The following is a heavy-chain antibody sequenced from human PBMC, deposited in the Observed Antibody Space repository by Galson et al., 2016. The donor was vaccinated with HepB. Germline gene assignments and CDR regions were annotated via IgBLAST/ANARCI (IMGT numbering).Heavy chain of an antibody. D-gene: IGHD3-16*01. Sequence: QSGAEVKKPGDSVQVSCKASGYTFTNYRITWVRQAPGQGLEWMGWINVYNGNTKYAEKVQGRVTMTTDTSTSTTYMELRSLRSDDTAVYYCASAYYYGSQSPDHYYYGMDVWGQGATVTVS. CDR1: GYTFTNYR. J-gene: IGHJ6*02. CDR3: ASAYYYGSQSPDHYYYGMDV. V-gene: IGHV1-18*01. CDR2: INVYNGNT.